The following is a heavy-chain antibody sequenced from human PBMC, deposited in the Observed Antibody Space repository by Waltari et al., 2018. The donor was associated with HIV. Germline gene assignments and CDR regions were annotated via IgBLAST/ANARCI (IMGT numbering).Heavy chain of an antibody. D-gene: IGHD2-21*01. V-gene: IGHV3-23*01. J-gene: IGHJ3*02. Sequence: EVQLLESGGGLVQPGGSLRLSCAASGFAFSPYAMSWVRQAPGKGLGWVWRVSGSSMSADYAESVKGRFTISRDNPKNTVFLQMNSLRAEDTAIYYCAKVAFDGDNRHEPVKNAFDIWGQGTKVTVSS. CDR3: AKVAFDGDNRHEPVKNAFDI. CDR2: VSGSSMSA. CDR1: GFAFSPYA.